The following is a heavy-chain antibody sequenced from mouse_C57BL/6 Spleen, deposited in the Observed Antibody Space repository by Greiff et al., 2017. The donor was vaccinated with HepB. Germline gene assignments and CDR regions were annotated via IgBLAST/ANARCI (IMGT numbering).Heavy chain of an antibody. D-gene: IGHD4-1*01. V-gene: IGHV1-81*01. CDR1: GYTFTSYG. Sequence: QVQLQQSGAELARPGASVKLSCKASGYTFTSYGISWVKQRTGQGLEWIGEIYPRSGNTYYNEKFKGKATLTADKSSSTAYMELRSLTSEDSAVYFCASPDPPGAYWGQGTLVTVSA. CDR3: ASPDPPGAY. J-gene: IGHJ3*01. CDR2: IYPRSGNT.